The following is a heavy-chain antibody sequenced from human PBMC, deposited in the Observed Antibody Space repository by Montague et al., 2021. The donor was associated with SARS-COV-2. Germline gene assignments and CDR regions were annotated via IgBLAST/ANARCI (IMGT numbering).Heavy chain of an antibody. J-gene: IGHJ5*02. V-gene: IGHV5-10-1*01. CDR3: ARRAGSGFIDNWFDP. Sequence: QSVAEVKTPGESLRISCKGSGYSFTSSWISWVRQMPGKGLEWMGRIDPSDSYTTYSPSFQGHVTIPADKSISTAYLQWSSLKASDTAMYYGARRAGSGFIDNWFDPWGQGTLITVSS. CDR1: GYSFTSSW. CDR2: IDPSDSYT. D-gene: IGHD6-25*01.